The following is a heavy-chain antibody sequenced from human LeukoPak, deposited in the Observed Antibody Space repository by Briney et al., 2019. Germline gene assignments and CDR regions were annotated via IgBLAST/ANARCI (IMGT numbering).Heavy chain of an antibody. V-gene: IGHV3-7*01. J-gene: IGHJ6*03. CDR3: ARGRGMGV. CDR2: IKEDGSEK. CDR1: EFSLRTYW. Sequence: PGGSLRLSCVASEFSLRTYWMSWVRQPPGKGMEWVANIKEDGSEKYYVDSVKGRFTISRDNAKNSLYLQMNSLRGEDTAVYYCARGRGMGVWGKGTTVTVSS. D-gene: IGHD3-10*01.